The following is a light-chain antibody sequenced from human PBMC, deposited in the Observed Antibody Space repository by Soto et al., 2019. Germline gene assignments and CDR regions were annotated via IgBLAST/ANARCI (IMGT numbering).Light chain of an antibody. J-gene: IGKJ5*01. CDR1: QDIGTF. V-gene: IGKV1-33*01. Sequence: DIQMTQSPSPLSASVGDRVTISRQASQDIGTFLNWYQQTSGKAPRLLIYDAAHLETGVSSRFSGSGSGTHFTFTISSLQPEDVATYYCQQFQSAPYTFGQGTRLEIK. CDR2: DAA. CDR3: QQFQSAPYT.